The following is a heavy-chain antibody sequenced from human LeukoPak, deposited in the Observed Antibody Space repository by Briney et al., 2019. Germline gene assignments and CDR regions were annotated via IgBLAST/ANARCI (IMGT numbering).Heavy chain of an antibody. CDR1: GGTFSSYA. D-gene: IGHD2-2*01. V-gene: IGHV1-69*05. Sequence: SVKVSCKASGGTFSSYAISWVRQAPGQGLEWMGGIIPIFGTANYAQKFQGRVTITTDESTSTAYMELSSLRSEDTAVYYCASGGVPAAILTDYYYYYYMDVWGKGTTVTVSS. CDR3: ASGGVPAAILTDYYYYYYMDV. J-gene: IGHJ6*03. CDR2: IIPIFGTA.